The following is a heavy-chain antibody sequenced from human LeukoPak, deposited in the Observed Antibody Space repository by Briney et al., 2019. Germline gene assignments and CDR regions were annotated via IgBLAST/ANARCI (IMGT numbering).Heavy chain of an antibody. J-gene: IGHJ4*02. D-gene: IGHD1-7*01. V-gene: IGHV4-59*08. CDR2: IHYTGST. CDR3: VRHGLPDWNYDY. Sequence: SETLSLTCTVSSGSLSNYYWTWIRQSPGTGLQWIGYIHYTGSTIYNPSLESRVSISIDTSRNQFSLNLDPVTAADTAVYYCVRHGLPDWNYDYWGQGILVTVSS. CDR1: SGSLSNYY.